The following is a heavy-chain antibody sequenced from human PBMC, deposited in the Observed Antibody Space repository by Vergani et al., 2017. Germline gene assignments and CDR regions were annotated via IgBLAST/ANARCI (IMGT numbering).Heavy chain of an antibody. V-gene: IGHV4-34*01. J-gene: IGHJ4*02. CDR2: INHSGST. Sequence: QVQLQQWGAGLLKPSETLSLTCAVYGGSFSGYYWSWIRQPPGKGLEWIGEINHSGSTNYNPSLKSRVTMSVDTSKNQFSLKLSSVTAADTAVYYCARAGYSSSWYDYWGQGTLVTVSS. CDR1: GGSFSGYY. D-gene: IGHD6-13*01. CDR3: ARAGYSSSWYDY.